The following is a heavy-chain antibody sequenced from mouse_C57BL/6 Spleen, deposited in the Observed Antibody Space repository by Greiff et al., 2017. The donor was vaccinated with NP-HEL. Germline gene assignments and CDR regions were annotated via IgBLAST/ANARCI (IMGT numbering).Heavy chain of an antibody. CDR2: IYPRSGNT. D-gene: IGHD2-3*01. V-gene: IGHV1-81*01. Sequence: VQLQQSGAELARPGASVKLSCKASGYTFTSYGISWVKQRTGQGLEWIGEIYPRSGNTYYNEKFKGKATLTADKSSSTAYMELRSLPSEDASVYFCAREGDDGYSYYFDYWGQGATLTVSS. CDR1: GYTFTSYG. CDR3: AREGDDGYSYYFDY. J-gene: IGHJ2*01.